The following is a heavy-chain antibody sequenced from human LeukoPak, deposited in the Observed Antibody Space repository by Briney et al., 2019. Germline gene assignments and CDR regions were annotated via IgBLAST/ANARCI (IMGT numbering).Heavy chain of an antibody. D-gene: IGHD2-15*01. CDR1: GLIFSDYY. CDR2: ISTRGSTI. J-gene: IGHJ6*03. Sequence: GGSLRLSCAASGLIFSDYYMSWIRQAPGKGLEWVSYISTRGSTIYYADSVKGRFTISRNNAKNSLYLQTNSLRAEDTAVYYCARVHCSGGSCYSGSPYYYYMDVWGKGTTVTVSS. CDR3: ARVHCSGGSCYSGSPYYYYMDV. V-gene: IGHV3-11*04.